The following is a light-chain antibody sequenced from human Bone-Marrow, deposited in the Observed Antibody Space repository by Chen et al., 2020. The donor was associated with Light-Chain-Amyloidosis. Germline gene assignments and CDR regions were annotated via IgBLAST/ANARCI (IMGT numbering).Light chain of an antibody. J-gene: IGLJ3*02. V-gene: IGLV3-21*02. CDR1: NIGSTS. CDR3: QVWDRSSIRPV. CDR2: DES. Sequence: SYVLTQPSSVSVAPGQTATIACGGNNIGSTSVHWYQQTPGQAPLLVVYDESDRPSGIPERLSGSKRGQTATPTSSGVEARDEANSSYQVWDRSSIRPVFGGGTKLTVL.